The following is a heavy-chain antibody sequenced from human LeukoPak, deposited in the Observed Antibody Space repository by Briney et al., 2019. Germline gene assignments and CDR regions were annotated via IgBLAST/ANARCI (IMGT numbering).Heavy chain of an antibody. CDR1: GYTFTNYG. V-gene: IGHV1-69*06. J-gene: IGHJ6*03. CDR3: ARVVGLTGYSSSWYSGYYYYMDV. CDR2: IIPIFGTT. D-gene: IGHD6-13*01. Sequence: SVKVSCKASGYTFTNYGISWVRQAPGQGLEWMGGIIPIFGTTNYAQKFQDRVTITADKSTSTAYMELSSLRSEDTAVYYCARVVGLTGYSSSWYSGYYYYMDVWGKGTTVTVSS.